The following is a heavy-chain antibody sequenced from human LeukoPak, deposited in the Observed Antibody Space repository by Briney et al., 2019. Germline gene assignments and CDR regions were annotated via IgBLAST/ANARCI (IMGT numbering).Heavy chain of an antibody. CDR3: AKDSSSWYVFNYYYGMDV. V-gene: IGHV3-43*02. J-gene: IGHJ6*02. CDR2: ISGDGGST. Sequence: PGGSLRLSCAASGFTFDDYAMHWVRQAPGKGLEWVSLISGDGGSTYYADSVKGRFTISRDNSKNSLYLQMNSLRTEDTALYYCAKDSSSWYVFNYYYGMDVWGQGTTVTVSS. CDR1: GFTFDDYA. D-gene: IGHD6-13*01.